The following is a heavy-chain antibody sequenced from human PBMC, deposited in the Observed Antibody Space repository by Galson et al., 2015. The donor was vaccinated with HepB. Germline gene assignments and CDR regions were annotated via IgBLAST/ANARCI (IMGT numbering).Heavy chain of an antibody. CDR1: GFTFGSYA. J-gene: IGHJ6*02. CDR2: ISGSGGST. Sequence: SLRLSCAASGFTFGSYAMSWVRQAPGKGLEWVSVISGSGGSTYYADSVKGRFTISRDNSKNTLFLQMNSLRAEDTAVYYCARTYGSGSYFAYYYYAMDVWGQGTTVTVSS. V-gene: IGHV3-23*01. D-gene: IGHD3-10*01. CDR3: ARTYGSGSYFAYYYYAMDV.